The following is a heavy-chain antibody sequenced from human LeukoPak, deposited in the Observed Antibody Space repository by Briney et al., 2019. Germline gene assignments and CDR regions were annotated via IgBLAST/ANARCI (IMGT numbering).Heavy chain of an antibody. CDR1: GFTFSSYS. CDR2: ISSSSSYI. D-gene: IGHD2-15*01. CDR3: ARDEDASVVVVAATPFDY. Sequence: PGGSLRLSCAASGFTFSSYSRNWVRQAPGKGLEWVSSISSSSSYIYYADSVKGRFTISRDNAKNSLYLQMNSLRAEDTAVYYCARDEDASVVVVAATPFDYWGQGTLVTVSS. J-gene: IGHJ4*02. V-gene: IGHV3-21*01.